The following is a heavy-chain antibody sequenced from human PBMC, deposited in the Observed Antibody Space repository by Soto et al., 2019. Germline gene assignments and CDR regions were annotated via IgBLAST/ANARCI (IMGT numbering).Heavy chain of an antibody. CDR2: VNVGNGDT. J-gene: IGHJ5*02. CDR1: GYTFTTYA. D-gene: IGHD6-19*01. V-gene: IGHV1-3*05. CDR3: AKDGAVAGTALNWFDP. Sequence: QVQLVQSGAEETKPGASVKVSCRASGYTFTTYAVHWVRQAPGPSLAWMGWVNVGNGDTKYSQKFQGRVTITRDTSASTVYMELSSLRSEDTAVYYCAKDGAVAGTALNWFDPWGQGTLVTVAS.